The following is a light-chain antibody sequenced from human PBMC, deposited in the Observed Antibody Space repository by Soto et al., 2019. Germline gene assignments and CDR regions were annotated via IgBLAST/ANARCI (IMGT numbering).Light chain of an antibody. CDR3: SSYTSKSSLI. CDR1: MRDVGAYNL. J-gene: IGLJ2*01. V-gene: IGLV2-14*01. CDR2: EVR. Sequence: QSALTQPASGCGSPGQSITISCAGTMRDVGAYNLVSWYQQHPGRAPQLIIYEVRNRPSGISFRFSGSKSGNTASLTISGLQAEDEADYYCSSYTSKSSLIFGGGTKVTVL.